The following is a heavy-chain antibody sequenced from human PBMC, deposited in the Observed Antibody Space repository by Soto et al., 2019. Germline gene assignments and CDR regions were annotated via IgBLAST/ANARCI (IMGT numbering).Heavy chain of an antibody. CDR1: GYSFTSYW. CDR2: IYPGDSDT. J-gene: IGHJ5*02. Sequence: GESLKISCKGSGYSFTSYWIGWVRQMPGKGLEWMGIIYPGDSDTRYSPSFQGQVTISADKSISTAYLQWSSLKASDTAMYYCARHPAYSSSYNGFDPWGQGTLVTVSS. CDR3: ARHPAYSSSYNGFDP. V-gene: IGHV5-51*01. D-gene: IGHD6-6*01.